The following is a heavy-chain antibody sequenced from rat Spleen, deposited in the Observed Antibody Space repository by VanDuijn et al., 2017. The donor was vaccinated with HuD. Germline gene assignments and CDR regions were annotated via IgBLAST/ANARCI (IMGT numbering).Heavy chain of an antibody. Sequence: EVQLVESGGGLVQPGRSLKLSCAASGFTFSNYGMAWVRQAPTKGLEWVATISYDGSSTYYRDSVKGRFTISRDNAKSTLYLQMDSLRSEDTATCYCTTGTGSWFAYWGQGTLVTVSS. CDR2: ISYDGSST. CDR3: TTGTGSWFAY. CDR1: GFTFSNYG. V-gene: IGHV5-29*01. D-gene: IGHD5-1*01. J-gene: IGHJ3*01.